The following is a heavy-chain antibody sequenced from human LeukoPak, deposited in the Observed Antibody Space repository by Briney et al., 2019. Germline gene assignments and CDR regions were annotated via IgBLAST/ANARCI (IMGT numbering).Heavy chain of an antibody. V-gene: IGHV4-34*01. D-gene: IGHD5-12*01. Sequence: PSETLSLTCAVYGGSCSGYYWSWIRQPPGKGQEWIGEINHSGSTNYNPSLKSRVTISVDTSKNQFSLKLSSVTAADTAVYYCARVHVSGYACDYWGQGTLVTVSS. J-gene: IGHJ4*02. CDR2: INHSGST. CDR3: ARVHVSGYACDY. CDR1: GGSCSGYY.